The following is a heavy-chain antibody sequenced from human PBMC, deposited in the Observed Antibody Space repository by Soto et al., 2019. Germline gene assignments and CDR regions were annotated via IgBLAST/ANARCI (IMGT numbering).Heavy chain of an antibody. J-gene: IGHJ5*02. D-gene: IGHD2-2*01. CDR2: INAGNGNT. Sequence: ASVKVSCKASGYTFTSYAIHWVRQAPGQRLEWMGWINAGNGNTKYSQKFQGRVTITRDTSASTAYMELSSLRSEDTAVYYCARDVKIPDIVVVPSANWFDPWGQGTLVTVSS. CDR1: GYTFTSYA. CDR3: ARDVKIPDIVVVPSANWFDP. V-gene: IGHV1-3*01.